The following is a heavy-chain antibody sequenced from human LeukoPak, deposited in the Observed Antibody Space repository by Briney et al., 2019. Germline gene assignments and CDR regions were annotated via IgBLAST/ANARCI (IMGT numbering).Heavy chain of an antibody. CDR3: ARVRLDRDRGYDFSFDY. J-gene: IGHJ4*02. CDR1: RYTFTGYY. D-gene: IGHD5-12*01. CDR2: INPNSGGT. V-gene: IGHV1-2*02. Sequence: ASVKVSRKASRYTFTGYYMHWVRQAPGQGLEGVGWINPNSGGTNYTQKFQGRVTMTRDTSISTAYMELSRLRSDDTAVYYCARVRLDRDRGYDFSFDYWGQGTLVTASS.